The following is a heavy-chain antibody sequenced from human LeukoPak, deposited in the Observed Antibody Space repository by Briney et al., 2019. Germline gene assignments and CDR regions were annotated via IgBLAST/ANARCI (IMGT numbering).Heavy chain of an antibody. J-gene: IGHJ4*02. CDR3: ARDRFDWLPSLIDY. CDR1: GFTFSNYA. Sequence: PGGSLRLSCAASGFTFSNYAMSWVRQAPGKGLEWVSYISSSSNTIYYADSVKGRFTISRDNAKNSLYLQMSSLRAEDTAVYYCARDRFDWLPSLIDYWGQGTLVTVSS. V-gene: IGHV3-48*01. CDR2: ISSSSNTI. D-gene: IGHD3-9*01.